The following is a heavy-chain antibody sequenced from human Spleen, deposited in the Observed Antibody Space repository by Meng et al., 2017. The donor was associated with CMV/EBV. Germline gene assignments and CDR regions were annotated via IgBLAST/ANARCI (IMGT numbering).Heavy chain of an antibody. J-gene: IGHJ6*02. D-gene: IGHD4-11*01. V-gene: IGHV5-51*01. CDR1: GYNFSSYW. Sequence: GGSLRLSCKGSGYNFSSYWIGWVRQMPGKGLEWMGIIYPGGSDIRYSPTFQGQVTFSADKSISTAYLQWSSLKASDTAIYYCARHKDYSTVWWYGMDVWGQGTTVTVSS. CDR2: IYPGGSDI. CDR3: ARHKDYSTVWWYGMDV.